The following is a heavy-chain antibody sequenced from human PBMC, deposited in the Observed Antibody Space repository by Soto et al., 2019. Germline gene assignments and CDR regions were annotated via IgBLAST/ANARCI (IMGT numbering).Heavy chain of an antibody. CDR3: ARDQNFFDSSGYYDH. Sequence: QIQLVQSAAEVKKPGASVKVSCKTSGYTFVSYGISWVRQAPGQGLEWMGWISPYNGNTNFAQRFRGRVTLTTDTSTDIVYMDLGSVKSDDTAVYYCARDQNFFDSSGYYDHWGQGPLITVSS. J-gene: IGHJ5*02. V-gene: IGHV1-18*04. CDR2: ISPYNGNT. D-gene: IGHD3-22*01. CDR1: GYTFVSYG.